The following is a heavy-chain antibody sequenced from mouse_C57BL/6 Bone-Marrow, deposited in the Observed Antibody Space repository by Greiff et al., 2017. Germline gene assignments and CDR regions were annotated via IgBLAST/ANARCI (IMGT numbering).Heavy chain of an antibody. CDR2: IYPRCGTT. V-gene: IGHV1-81*01. CDR1: GYTFTSYG. Sequence: QVQLQQSGAELARPGASVTLSCKASGYTFTSYGISWVKQRTGPGLEWIGVIYPRCGTTYYNAQFKGKATLTADNSSRTAYMDLRSLTSEDPAVYFCVKELSYGYFDVWGTGTTVTVSS. J-gene: IGHJ1*03. D-gene: IGHD1-1*01. CDR3: VKELSYGYFDV.